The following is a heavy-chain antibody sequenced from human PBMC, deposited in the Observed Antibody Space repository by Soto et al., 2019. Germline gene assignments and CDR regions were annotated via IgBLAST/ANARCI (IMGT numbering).Heavy chain of an antibody. J-gene: IGHJ4*02. CDR2: IWYDGSNK. CDR1: GFTFSNYG. Sequence: QVQLVESGGGVVQPGKSLRLSCAVSGFTFSNYGMHWVRQAPGKGLMWVAVIWYDGSNKFYEDSVKGRFTISRDNSKNTLYLQLTPLRAEDTAVYYCARDLHARFDFWGQGTLVTVSS. D-gene: IGHD2-8*01. V-gene: IGHV3-33*01. CDR3: ARDLHARFDF.